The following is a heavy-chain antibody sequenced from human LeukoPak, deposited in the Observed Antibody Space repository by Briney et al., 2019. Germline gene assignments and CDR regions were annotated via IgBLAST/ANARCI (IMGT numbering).Heavy chain of an antibody. CDR1: GFTFSSYA. Sequence: PGGSLRLSCAASGFTFSSYAMSWVRQAPGKGLEWVSVISGSGASTYYADSVKGRFTISRDNSENTLYMQMNSLRAEDTAVYYCARGRSVVTATSLEYWGQGTLVTVSS. J-gene: IGHJ4*02. V-gene: IGHV3-23*01. CDR3: ARGRSVVTATSLEY. D-gene: IGHD2-21*02. CDR2: ISGSGAST.